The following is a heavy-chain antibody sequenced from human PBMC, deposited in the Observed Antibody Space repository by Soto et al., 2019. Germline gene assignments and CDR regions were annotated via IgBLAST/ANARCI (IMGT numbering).Heavy chain of an antibody. Sequence: QVQLQESGPGLVKPSGTLSLTCAISGGSISSNEWWSWVRQPPGKGLEWIGEIYDTVTTNYNPTLKXXSXMXXDKSKTPRSRKLTSLTAAEPAVPYCARALPFCLGPWGQGTLVTVSS. CDR2: IYDTVTT. J-gene: IGHJ5*02. CDR3: ARALPFCLGP. V-gene: IGHV4-4*02. CDR1: GGSISSNEW. D-gene: IGHD3-16*01.